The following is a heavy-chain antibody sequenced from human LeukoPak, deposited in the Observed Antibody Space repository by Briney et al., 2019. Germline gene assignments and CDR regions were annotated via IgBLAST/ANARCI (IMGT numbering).Heavy chain of an antibody. D-gene: IGHD6-19*01. V-gene: IGHV4-39*07. J-gene: IGHJ4*02. Sequence: SETLSLTCTVSGGSISSSSYYWGWRRQPPGKGLEWIGSIYYSGSTYYNPSLKSRVTISVDTSNNQFSLKLSSVTAADTAVYYCARENSSGYYFDSWGRGTLVTVSS. CDR2: IYYSGST. CDR1: GGSISSSSYY. CDR3: ARENSSGYYFDS.